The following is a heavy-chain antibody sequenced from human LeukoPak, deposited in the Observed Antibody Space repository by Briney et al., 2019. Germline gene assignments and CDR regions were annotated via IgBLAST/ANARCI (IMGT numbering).Heavy chain of an antibody. CDR1: GGSISSYY. V-gene: IGHV4-59*08. D-gene: IGHD3-22*01. CDR2: IYYSGST. Sequence: PSETLSLTCTVSGGSISSYYWSWIRQPPGKGLEWIGYIYYSGSTNYNPSLKSRVTISVDTSKNQFSLKLSSVTAADTAVYYCARAPRGYYDSSGYYYGDAFDIWGQGTMVTVSS. J-gene: IGHJ3*02. CDR3: ARAPRGYYDSSGYYYGDAFDI.